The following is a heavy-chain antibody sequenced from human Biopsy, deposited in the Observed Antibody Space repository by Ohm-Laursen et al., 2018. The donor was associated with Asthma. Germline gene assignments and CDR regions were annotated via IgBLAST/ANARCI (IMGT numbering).Heavy chain of an antibody. CDR1: GFTFSNYG. J-gene: IGHJ4*02. CDR2: ISFDGTNR. D-gene: IGHD1-26*01. CDR3: AKDVFPGWELRRGPDY. V-gene: IGHV3-30*18. Sequence: SLRLSCTASGFTFSNYGMHRVRQAPGKGLDWVAVISFDGTNRNYTDSVKGRFTISRDNSRNTLHLEMNSLRAEDTAVYYCAKDVFPGWELRRGPDYWGQGTLVTVSS.